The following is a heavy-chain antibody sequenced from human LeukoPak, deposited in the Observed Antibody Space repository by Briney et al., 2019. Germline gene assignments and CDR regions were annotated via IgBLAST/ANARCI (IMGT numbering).Heavy chain of an antibody. J-gene: IGHJ4*02. CDR2: IIPIFGTA. V-gene: IGHV1-69*05. Sequence: SVKVSCKASGGTFSSYAISWVRQAPGQGLEWMGRIIPIFGTANYAQKFQGGVTITTDESTSTAYMELSSLRSEDTAVYYCARGQGRPGSGWIHYYYFDYWGQGTLVTVSS. CDR1: GGTFSSYA. CDR3: ARGQGRPGSGWIHYYYFDY. D-gene: IGHD6-19*01.